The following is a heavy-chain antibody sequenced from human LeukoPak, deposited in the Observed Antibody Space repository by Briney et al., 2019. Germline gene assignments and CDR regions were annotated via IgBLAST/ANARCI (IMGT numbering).Heavy chain of an antibody. V-gene: IGHV3-33*01. J-gene: IGHJ3*02. CDR3: ASSGSVSNAFDI. Sequence: GRSLRLSCAASGFTFSSYGMHWVRQAPGKGLEWVAVIWYGGSNKYYADSVKGRFTISRDNSKNTLYLQMNSLRAEDMAVYYCASSGSVSNAFDIWGQGTMVTVSS. CDR2: IWYGGSNK. D-gene: IGHD1-14*01. CDR1: GFTFSSYG.